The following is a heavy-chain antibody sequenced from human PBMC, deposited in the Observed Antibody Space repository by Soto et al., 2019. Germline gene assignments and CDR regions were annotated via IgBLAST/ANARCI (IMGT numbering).Heavy chain of an antibody. V-gene: IGHV3-11*01. CDR2: ISSSGSTI. Sequence: GGSLRLCCAASGFTFSDYYMSWIRQAPGKGLEWVSYISSSGSTIYYADSVKGRFTISRDNAKNSLYLQMNSPRAEDTAVYYCARSAGIVVVPAAPNMANYYYYGMDVWGQGTTVTVSS. D-gene: IGHD2-2*01. CDR3: ARSAGIVVVPAAPNMANYYYYGMDV. J-gene: IGHJ6*02. CDR1: GFTFSDYY.